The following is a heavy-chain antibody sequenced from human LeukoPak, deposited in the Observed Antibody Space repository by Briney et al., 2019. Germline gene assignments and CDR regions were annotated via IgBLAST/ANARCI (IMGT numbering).Heavy chain of an antibody. D-gene: IGHD6-19*01. V-gene: IGHV3-23*01. CDR1: GFTFSSYG. CDR2: ISGSGGST. CDR3: AKDLKTAVADY. J-gene: IGHJ4*02. Sequence: PGGSLRLSCAASGFTFSSYGMHWVRQAPGKGLEWVSAISGSGGSTYYADSVKGRFTISRDNSKNSLYLQMNSLRAEDTSVYYCAKDLKTAVADYWGQGTLITVSS.